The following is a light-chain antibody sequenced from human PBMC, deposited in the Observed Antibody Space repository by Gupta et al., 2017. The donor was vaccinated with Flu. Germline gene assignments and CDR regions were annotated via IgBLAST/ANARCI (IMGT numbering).Light chain of an antibody. CDR3: QYYDSSLSCLV. V-gene: IGLV1-40*01. CDR2: SNT. CDR1: SSNIVADYG. Sequence: VTISCTGSSSNIVADYGVPWYQQLPGTAPNLLIYSNTNRPSGVPDRVSGSKSGTSASLAINGLQAEDEAYYFCQYYDSSLSCLVFGGGTKLTVL. J-gene: IGLJ3*02.